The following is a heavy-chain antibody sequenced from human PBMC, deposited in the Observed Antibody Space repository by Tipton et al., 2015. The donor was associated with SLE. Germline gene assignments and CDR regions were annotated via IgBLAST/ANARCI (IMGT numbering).Heavy chain of an antibody. CDR2: IHHSGAT. CDR3: ARSVGTWGSQYFDL. J-gene: IGHJ2*01. D-gene: IGHD7-27*01. Sequence: TLSLTCAVSGVSISSSNWWSWVRQVPGKGLEWIGEIHHSGATYYNPSLESRVTISVDKSNNHFSLNLSSVTAADTAVYYCARSVGTWGSQYFDLWGRGTLVTVSS. V-gene: IGHV4-4*02. CDR1: GVSISSSNW.